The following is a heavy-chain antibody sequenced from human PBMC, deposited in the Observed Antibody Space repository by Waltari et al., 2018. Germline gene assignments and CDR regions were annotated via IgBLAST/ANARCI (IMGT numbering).Heavy chain of an antibody. V-gene: IGHV4-34*01. CDR2: INHSGST. CDR3: ARGTGYSSSWANPPFDY. J-gene: IGHJ4*02. D-gene: IGHD6-13*01. Sequence: QVQLQQWGAGLLKPSETLSLTCAVYGGSFSGYYWSWIRQPPGKGLEWIGEINHSGSTNYNPSLKSRVTISVDTSKNQFSLKLSSVTAADTAVYYCARGTGYSSSWANPPFDYWGQGTLVTVSS. CDR1: GGSFSGYY.